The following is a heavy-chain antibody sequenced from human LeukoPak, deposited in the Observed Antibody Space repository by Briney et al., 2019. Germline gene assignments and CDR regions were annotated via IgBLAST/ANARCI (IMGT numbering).Heavy chain of an antibody. D-gene: IGHD6-19*01. CDR1: GYIFTTCY. CDR3: ARDMYTSGRGY. V-gene: IGHV1-46*01. J-gene: IGHJ4*02. CDR2: INPSDGST. Sequence: ASVKVSCKASGYIFTTCYMHWVRQAPGQGLEWMGIINPSDGSTNYAQNFQGRVTMTRDTSTSTVYMELSSLRSEDTAIYYCARDMYTSGRGYWGQGTLVTVSS.